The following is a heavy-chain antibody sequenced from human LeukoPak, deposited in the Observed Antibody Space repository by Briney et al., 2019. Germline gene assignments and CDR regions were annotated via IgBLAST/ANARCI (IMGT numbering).Heavy chain of an antibody. D-gene: IGHD2-21*02. J-gene: IGHJ6*02. CDR1: GFTFSSYW. Sequence: GGSLRLSCAASGFTFSSYWMSWVRQAPGKGLEWVANIKQDGSVKYYVDSVKGRFTISRDNAKNSLYLQMNSLRAEDTAVYYCARDKGQCGGGDCYFYYYYGMDVWGQGTTVTVSS. CDR2: IKQDGSVK. CDR3: ARDKGQCGGGDCYFYYYYGMDV. V-gene: IGHV3-7*01.